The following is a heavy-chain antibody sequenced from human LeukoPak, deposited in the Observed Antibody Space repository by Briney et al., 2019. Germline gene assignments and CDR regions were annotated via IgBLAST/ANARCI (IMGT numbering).Heavy chain of an antibody. CDR1: GFVVSSDY. CDR3: AKGGGGGCASRLAD. J-gene: IGHJ4*02. D-gene: IGHD2-15*01. V-gene: IGHV3-53*01. CDR2: IYSGGST. Sequence: VGSLRLSSAASGFVVSSDYMSWVRQAPGKGLEWVSLIYSGGSTYYADSVKGRFTISRDNSKNTLYLQMNSLRAEDTAVYYCAKGGGGGCASRLADWGQGPRATDSS.